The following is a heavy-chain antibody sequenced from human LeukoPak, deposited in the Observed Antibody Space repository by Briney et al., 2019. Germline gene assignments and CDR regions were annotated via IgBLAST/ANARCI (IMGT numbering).Heavy chain of an antibody. CDR2: IYYSGST. CDR3: ARRASYKAAEYWFDP. J-gene: IGHJ5*02. D-gene: IGHD6-13*01. Sequence: NPSETLSLTCTVSGGSISSYYWSWIRQPPGKGLEWIGYIYYSGSTNYNPSLKSRVTISVDTSKNQFSLKLSSVTAADTAVYYCARRASYKAAEYWFDPWGQGTLVTVSS. V-gene: IGHV4-59*08. CDR1: GGSISSYY.